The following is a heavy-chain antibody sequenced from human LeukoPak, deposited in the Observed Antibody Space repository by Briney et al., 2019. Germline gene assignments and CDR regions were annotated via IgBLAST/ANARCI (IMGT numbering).Heavy chain of an antibody. CDR2: IIPIFGTA. D-gene: IGHD2-15*01. CDR3: ARDDCSGGSCFGY. Sequence: SVKVSCKASGGTFSSYAISWVRQAPGQGLEWMGGIIPIFGTANYAQKFEGRVTITTDESTSTAYMEMSSLRSEDTAVYYCARDDCSGGSCFGYWGQGTLVTVSS. CDR1: GGTFSSYA. V-gene: IGHV1-69*05. J-gene: IGHJ4*02.